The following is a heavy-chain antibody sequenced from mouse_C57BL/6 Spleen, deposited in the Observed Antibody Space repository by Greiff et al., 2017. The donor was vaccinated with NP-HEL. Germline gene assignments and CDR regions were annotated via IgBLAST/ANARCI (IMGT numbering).Heavy chain of an antibody. CDR2: INPSNGGT. CDR3: ASYTTGLATDYFDY. V-gene: IGHV1-53*01. J-gene: IGHJ2*01. CDR1: GYTFTSYW. D-gene: IGHD1-1*01. Sequence: QVQLQQPGTELVKPGASVKLSCKASGYTFTSYWMHWVKQRPGQGLEWIGNINPSNGGTNYNEKFKSKATLTVDTSSSTAYMQLSSLTSEDSAVYYCASYTTGLATDYFDYWGQGTTLTVSS.